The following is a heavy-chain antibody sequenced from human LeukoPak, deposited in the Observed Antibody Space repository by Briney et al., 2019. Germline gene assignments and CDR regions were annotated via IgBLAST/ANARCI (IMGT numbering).Heavy chain of an antibody. CDR1: GYSISSGYY. V-gene: IGHV4-38-2*01. Sequence: PSETLSLTCAVSGYSISSGYYWGCIRQPPGKRLEWIGSIYYSGSTHYDPSLKSRVTISVDTSKNQFSLRLSSVTAADTAVYYCARNDSSGYFDYWGQGTLVTVSS. D-gene: IGHD3-22*01. CDR3: ARNDSSGYFDY. J-gene: IGHJ4*02. CDR2: IYYSGST.